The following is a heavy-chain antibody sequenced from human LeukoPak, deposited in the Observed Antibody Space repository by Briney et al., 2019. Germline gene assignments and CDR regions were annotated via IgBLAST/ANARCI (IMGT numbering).Heavy chain of an antibody. CDR3: ARRYI. CDR2: INPSSGSI. J-gene: IGHJ3*02. V-gene: IGHV3-48*04. CDR1: GFTFSSYS. Sequence: PGGSLRLSCTASGFTFSSYSMNWVRQAPGKGLEWISYINPSSGSIYYADSVKGRFPISRDNAKNSLYLQMNSLRAEDTAIYYCARRYIWGQGTMVTVSS.